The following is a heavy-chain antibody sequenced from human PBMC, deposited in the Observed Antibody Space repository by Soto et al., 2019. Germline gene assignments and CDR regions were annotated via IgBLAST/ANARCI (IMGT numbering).Heavy chain of an antibody. J-gene: IGHJ4*02. CDR1: GFTFSTYA. CDR2: ISDSGGNR. CDR3: AKDIKRMYEGGFWDS. Sequence: EVQLLESGGGSVQPGGSLRLSCAASGFTFSTYAMSWVRQAPGKGLEWVSGISDSGGNRRYADSVKGRFTISRDNSKNTLYLQMDSVRAEDTAIYFCAKDIKRMYEGGFWDSLGRGTLVTVSS. V-gene: IGHV3-23*01. D-gene: IGHD3-16*01.